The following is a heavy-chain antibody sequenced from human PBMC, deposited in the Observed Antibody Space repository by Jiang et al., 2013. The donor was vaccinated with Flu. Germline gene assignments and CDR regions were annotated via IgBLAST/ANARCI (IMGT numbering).Heavy chain of an antibody. D-gene: IGHD3-16*01. CDR3: ARNYDYVWGSTDYYFDY. Sequence: SGAEVKKPGASVKVSCKASGYTFTSYGISWVRQAPGQGLEWMGWISAYNGNTNYAQKLQGRVTMTTDTSTSTAYTELRSLRSDDTAVYYCARNYDYVWGSTDYYFDYWGQGTLVTVSS. J-gene: IGHJ4*02. V-gene: IGHV1-18*01. CDR2: ISAYNGNT. CDR1: GYTFTSYG.